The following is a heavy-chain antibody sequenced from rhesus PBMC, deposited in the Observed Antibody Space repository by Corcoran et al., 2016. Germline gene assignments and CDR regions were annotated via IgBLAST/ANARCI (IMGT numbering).Heavy chain of an antibody. CDR1: GYTFTSYS. CDR3: TRGGSGSYSPFDY. Sequence: QVQLVQSGAEIKQPGASVKLSCKASGYTFTSYSMHWVRQAPGQGLEWIGLITPYNGNKSYAQNFQGRVTITTDKSTSTGYRELRSLRSEDTAVYYCTRGGSGSYSPFDYWGQGVLVTVSS. CDR2: ITPYNGNK. J-gene: IGHJ4*01. D-gene: IGHD3-16*01. V-gene: IGHV1-180*01.